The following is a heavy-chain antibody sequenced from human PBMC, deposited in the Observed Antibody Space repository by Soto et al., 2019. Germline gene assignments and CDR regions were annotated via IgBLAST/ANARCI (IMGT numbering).Heavy chain of an antibody. CDR3: ARDRAGYYSHFVY. V-gene: IGHV1-69*01. J-gene: IGHJ4*02. D-gene: IGHD3-22*01. Sequence: QVYLVQSGAEVKKPGSSVKVSCKALRGTFTNYAFSWVRQAPGQGLEWMGGIMPFFGSGNYAQKFQGRINITADDSTSSVYLELTSLRSEDTAVYYSARDRAGYYSHFVYWGQGTLVTVSS. CDR2: IMPFFGSG. CDR1: RGTFTNYA.